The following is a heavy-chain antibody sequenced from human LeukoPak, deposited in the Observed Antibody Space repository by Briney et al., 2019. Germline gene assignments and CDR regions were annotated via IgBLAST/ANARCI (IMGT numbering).Heavy chain of an antibody. CDR1: GFTFSSYG. J-gene: IGHJ6*04. Sequence: GRSLRLSCAASGFTFSSYGMHWVRQAPGKGLEWVAVISYDGSNKYYADSVKGRFTISRDNSKNTLYLQMNSLRAEDTAVYYCAKERGYDILTGYYSYGMDVGGKGTTGTVSS. CDR2: ISYDGSNK. CDR3: AKERGYDILTGYYSYGMDV. V-gene: IGHV3-30*18. D-gene: IGHD3-9*01.